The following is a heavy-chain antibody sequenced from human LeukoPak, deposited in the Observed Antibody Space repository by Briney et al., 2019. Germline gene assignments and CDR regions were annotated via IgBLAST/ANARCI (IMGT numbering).Heavy chain of an antibody. CDR3: ASSYYAGNSLDD. CDR2: TYYRSKWYN. J-gene: IGHJ4*02. CDR1: GDSVSSNSGA. V-gene: IGHV6-1*01. D-gene: IGHD4-23*01. Sequence: SQTLSLTCTISGDSVSSNSGAWSWIRQSPSRGLEWLGRTYYRSKWYNDYAVSVKSRITINPDTSKNQFSLQLNSVTPEDTAVYYCASSYYAGNSLDDWGQGTLVTVS.